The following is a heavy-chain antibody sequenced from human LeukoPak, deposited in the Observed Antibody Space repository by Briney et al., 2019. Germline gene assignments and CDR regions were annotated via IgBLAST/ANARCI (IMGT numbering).Heavy chain of an antibody. Sequence: GGSLRLSCAASGFTFSSYSMNWVRQAPGKGLEWVSSISSDSNYIYYADSVKGRFTISRDNAKNSLYLQMNSLRAEDTAVYYCARDSHITMIVVPTDAFDIWGQGTMVTVSS. J-gene: IGHJ3*02. V-gene: IGHV3-21*01. CDR3: ARDSHITMIVVPTDAFDI. CDR2: ISSDSNYI. D-gene: IGHD3-22*01. CDR1: GFTFSSYS.